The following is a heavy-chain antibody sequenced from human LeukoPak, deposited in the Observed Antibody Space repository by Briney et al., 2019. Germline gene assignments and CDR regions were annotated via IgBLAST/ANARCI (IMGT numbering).Heavy chain of an antibody. J-gene: IGHJ4*02. D-gene: IGHD2-21*01. V-gene: IGHV3-30-3*01. CDR3: AIDVIDGLPDYFNY. CDR2: ISHDRVTT. Sequence: GGSLRLSCVASGFSFDTYTMHWVRQAPGKGLEWVAVISHDRVTTFYADSVKGRFTISRDKSKNIQYLQMNALRVDDTAVYYCAIDVIDGLPDYFNYWGQGTLATVSS. CDR1: GFSFDTYT.